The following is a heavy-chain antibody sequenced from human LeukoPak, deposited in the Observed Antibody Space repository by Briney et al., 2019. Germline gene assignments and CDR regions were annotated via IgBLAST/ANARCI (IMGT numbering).Heavy chain of an antibody. CDR2: IYYGGST. J-gene: IGHJ4*02. D-gene: IGHD4-17*01. V-gene: IGHV4-39*02. CDR3: ARRLASSSDSFDY. Sequence: ETLSLTCTVSGGSISSNNYFWGWIRQAPGKGLEWIGSIYYGGSTYYNPSLKSRVTISVDTSKNHFSLTLSSVTAADTAVYYCARRLASSSDSFDYWGQGTLVTVSS. CDR1: GGSISSNNYF.